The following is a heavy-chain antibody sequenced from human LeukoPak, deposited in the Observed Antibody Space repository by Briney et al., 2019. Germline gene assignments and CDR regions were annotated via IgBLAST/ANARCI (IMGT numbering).Heavy chain of an antibody. CDR2: ISYDGSNK. D-gene: IGHD3-22*01. CDR1: GFTFSSYA. Sequence: GGSLRLSCAASGFTFSSYAMHWVRQAPGKGLEWVAVISYDGSNKYYADSVKGRFTISRDNAKNTLYLQMNSLRAEDTAVYYCARVPGYDSSGYFDYWGQGTLVTVSS. V-gene: IGHV3-30-3*01. CDR3: ARVPGYDSSGYFDY. J-gene: IGHJ4*02.